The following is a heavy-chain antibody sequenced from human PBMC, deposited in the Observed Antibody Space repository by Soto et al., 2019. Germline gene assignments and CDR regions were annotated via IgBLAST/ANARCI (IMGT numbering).Heavy chain of an antibody. CDR3: ARRYGGNLDY. J-gene: IGHJ4*02. CDR2: IYYSGGT. V-gene: IGHV4-59*08. CDR1: GGSISSYY. D-gene: IGHD1-26*01. Sequence: QVQLQESGPGLVKPSETLSLTCTASGGSISSYYWSWIRQPPGKGLEWIGYIYYSGGTNYNPSLKSRVTIAVDSSKNHFSPKLSSVTAADTAVYYCARRYGGNLDYWGQGTLVTVSS.